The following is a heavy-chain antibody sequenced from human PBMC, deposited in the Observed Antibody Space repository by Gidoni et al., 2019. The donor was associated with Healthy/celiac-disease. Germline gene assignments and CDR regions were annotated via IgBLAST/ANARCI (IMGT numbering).Heavy chain of an antibody. Sequence: QVQLVESGGGVVQPGRSLRLSCAASGFTFSSYGMHWVRQAPGKGLEWVAVISYDGSNKYYADSVKGRFTISRDNSKNTLYLQMNSLRAEDTAVYYCAKDPEWELGLFDYWGQGTLVTVSS. J-gene: IGHJ4*02. D-gene: IGHD1-26*01. V-gene: IGHV3-30*18. CDR1: GFTFSSYG. CDR2: ISYDGSNK. CDR3: AKDPEWELGLFDY.